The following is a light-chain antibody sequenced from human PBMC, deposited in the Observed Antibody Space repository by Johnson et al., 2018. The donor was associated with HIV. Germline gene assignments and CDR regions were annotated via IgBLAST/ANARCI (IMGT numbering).Light chain of an antibody. CDR3: GTWDSRLTTSYV. CDR2: ENT. J-gene: IGLJ1*01. Sequence: QSVLTQPPSVSAAPGQKVTISCSGSSSNIGDNYVSWYQQLPGTAPKLLIYENTKRPSGIPDRFSGSKSGTSATLGITGLQTGDEADYYCGTWDSRLTTSYVFGTGTKVTVL. CDR1: SSNIGDNY. V-gene: IGLV1-51*02.